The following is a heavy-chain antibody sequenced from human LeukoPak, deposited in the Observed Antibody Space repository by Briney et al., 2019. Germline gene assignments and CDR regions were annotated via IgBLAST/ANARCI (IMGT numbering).Heavy chain of an antibody. CDR3: ASDTLDYDFWSGYSKYYYYYYMDV. CDR1: GYTFTGYY. CDR2: INPNSGGT. V-gene: IGHV1-2*02. J-gene: IGHJ6*03. Sequence: ASVKVSCKASGYTFTGYYMHWVRQAPGQGLEWMGWINPNSGGTNYAQKFQGRVTMTRDTSISTAYMELSRLRSDDTAVYYCASDTLDYDFWSGYSKYYYYYYMDVWGKGTTVTVSS. D-gene: IGHD3-3*01.